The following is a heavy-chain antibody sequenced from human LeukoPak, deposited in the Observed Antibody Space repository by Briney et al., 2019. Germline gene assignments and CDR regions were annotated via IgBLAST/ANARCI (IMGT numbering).Heavy chain of an antibody. V-gene: IGHV3-21*04. CDR2: ISSSSSYI. CDR3: ARSMFLEGGYYYYGMDV. J-gene: IGHJ6*02. Sequence: PGGSLRLSCAASGFTFSSYSMNWVRQAPGKGLEWVSSISSSSSYIYYADSVKGRFTISRDNAKNSLYLQMNSLRAEDTAVYYCARSMFLEGGYYYYGMDVWGQGTTVTVSS. CDR1: GFTFSSYS. D-gene: IGHD3-10*02.